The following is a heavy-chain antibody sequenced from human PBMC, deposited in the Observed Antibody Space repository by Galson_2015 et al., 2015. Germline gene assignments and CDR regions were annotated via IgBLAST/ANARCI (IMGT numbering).Heavy chain of an antibody. CDR3: ARQVYYYHMDV. V-gene: IGHV3-43*01. Sequence: SLRLSCAASGFTFDDYTMHWVRQAPGKGLQWVSLISWDGGSTYYADSVKGRFTISRDNSKNSLYLQMNSLRTEDTAMYYCARQVYYYHMDVWAKETTVTVSS. J-gene: IGHJ6*03. CDR2: ISWDGGST. CDR1: GFTFDDYT.